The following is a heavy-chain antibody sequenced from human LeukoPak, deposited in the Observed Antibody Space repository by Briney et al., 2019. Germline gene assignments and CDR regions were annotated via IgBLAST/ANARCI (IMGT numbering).Heavy chain of an antibody. D-gene: IGHD2-21*02. CDR3: AREVVTAIQYYFDY. Sequence: ASVKVSCKASGYTFISYGISWVRQAPGQGLEWMGRISAYNGNTNYAQKLQGRVTMTTDTSTSTAYMELRSLRSDDTAVYYCAREVVTAIQYYFDYWGQGTLVTVSS. CDR1: GYTFISYG. J-gene: IGHJ4*02. CDR2: ISAYNGNT. V-gene: IGHV1-18*01.